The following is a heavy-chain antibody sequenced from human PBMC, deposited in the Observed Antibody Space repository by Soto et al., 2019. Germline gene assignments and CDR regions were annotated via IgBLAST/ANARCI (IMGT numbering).Heavy chain of an antibody. V-gene: IGHV1-2*04. D-gene: IGHD4-17*01. CDR2: INPNSGGT. CDR3: AREGDLNDYGVQNFDY. Sequence: GASVKVSCKASGYTFTGYYMHSVRQAPGQGLEWMGWINPNSGGTNYAQKFQGWVTMTRDTSISTAYMELSRLRSDDTAVYYCAREGDLNDYGVQNFDYWGQGTLVTVSS. CDR1: GYTFTGYY. J-gene: IGHJ4*02.